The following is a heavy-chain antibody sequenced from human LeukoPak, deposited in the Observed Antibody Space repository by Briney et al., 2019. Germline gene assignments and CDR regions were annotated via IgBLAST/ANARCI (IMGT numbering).Heavy chain of an antibody. CDR3: ARVRGDSSWYGLDY. CDR2: INPDSGGT. V-gene: IGHV1-2*02. CDR1: GYTFTGYY. Sequence: ASVKVSCKTSGYTFTGYYIHWVRQAPGQGLEWMGWINPDSGGTNYAQKFQGRVTMTRDTSISAGYMELRGLRPDDTAVFYCARVRGDSSWYGLDYWGQGTLVSVSS. J-gene: IGHJ4*02. D-gene: IGHD6-13*01.